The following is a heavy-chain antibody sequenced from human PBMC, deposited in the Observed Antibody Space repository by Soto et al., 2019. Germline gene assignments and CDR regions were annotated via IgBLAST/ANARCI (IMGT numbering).Heavy chain of an antibody. D-gene: IGHD1-20*01. CDR2: IIPILGIA. CDR1: GGTFSSYT. V-gene: IGHV1-69*02. J-gene: IGHJ3*02. Sequence: QVQLVQSGAEVKKPGSSVKVSCKASGGTFSSYTISWVRQAPGQGLEWMGRIIPILGIANYAQKFQGRVTITADKSTSTAYMELSSLRSEDTAVYYCASEITGTGAAFVIWGQGTMVTVSS. CDR3: ASEITGTGAAFVI.